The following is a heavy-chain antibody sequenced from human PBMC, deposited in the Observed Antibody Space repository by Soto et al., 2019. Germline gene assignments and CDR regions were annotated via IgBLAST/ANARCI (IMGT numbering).Heavy chain of an antibody. CDR3: ASTLYSYGYYYYYGMDV. D-gene: IGHD5-18*01. V-gene: IGHV4-31*03. CDR1: GGSISSGGYY. CDR2: IYYSGST. Sequence: SETLSLTCTFSGGSISSGGYYWSWIRQHPGKGLEWIGYIYYSGSTYYNPSLKSRVTISVDTSKNQFSLKLSSVTAADTAVYYCASTLYSYGYYYYYGMDVWGQGTTVTVSS. J-gene: IGHJ6*02.